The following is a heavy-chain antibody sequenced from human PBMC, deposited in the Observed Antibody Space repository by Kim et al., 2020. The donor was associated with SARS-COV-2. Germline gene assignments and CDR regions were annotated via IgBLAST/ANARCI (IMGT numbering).Heavy chain of an antibody. CDR2: INHSGST. CDR3: ARGFGDIVVVVAATPAAFDI. Sequence: SETLSLTCAVYGGSFSGYYWSWIRQPPGKGLEWIGEINHSGSTNYNPSLKSRVTISVDTSKNQFSLKLSSVTAADTAVYYCARGFGDIVVVVAATPAAFDIWGQGTIVTVSS. J-gene: IGHJ3*02. CDR1: GGSFSGYY. D-gene: IGHD2-15*01. V-gene: IGHV4-34*01.